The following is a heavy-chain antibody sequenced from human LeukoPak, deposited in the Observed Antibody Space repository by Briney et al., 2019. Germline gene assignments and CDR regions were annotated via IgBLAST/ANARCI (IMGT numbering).Heavy chain of an antibody. D-gene: IGHD5-24*01. Sequence: GGSLRLSCAASGFTFNNAWMNWVRQAPGKGLEWVSSISSSSSYIYYADSVKGRFTISRDNAKNSLYLQMNSLRAEDTAVYYCARAGDGYTFFYWGQGTLVTVSS. CDR3: ARAGDGYTFFY. CDR1: GFTFNNAW. J-gene: IGHJ4*02. CDR2: ISSSSSYI. V-gene: IGHV3-21*01.